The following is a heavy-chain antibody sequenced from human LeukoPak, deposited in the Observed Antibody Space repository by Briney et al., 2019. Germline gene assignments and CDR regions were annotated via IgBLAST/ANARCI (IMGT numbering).Heavy chain of an antibody. J-gene: IGHJ3*02. CDR2: IIPIFGTA. CDR1: GGTFSSYA. CDR3: VRVGSDNWNYGRGAFDI. V-gene: IGHV1-69*13. Sequence: ASVKVSCKASGGTFSSYAISWVRQAPGQGLEWMGGIIPIFGTANYAQKFQGRVTITADESTSTAYMELSSLRSEDTAVYYCVRVGSDNWNYGRGAFDIWGQGTMVTVSS. D-gene: IGHD1-7*01.